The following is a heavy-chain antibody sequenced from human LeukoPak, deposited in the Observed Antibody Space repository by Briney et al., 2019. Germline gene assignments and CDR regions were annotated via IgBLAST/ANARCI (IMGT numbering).Heavy chain of an antibody. CDR1: GFTFSTYA. V-gene: IGHV3-23*01. Sequence: PGGSLRLSCAASGFTFSTYAMSWVRQAPGKGLEWVSAISGGGTGTYYADSVKGRFTISRDNSKNTLCLQMKRLRAEDTAVYHCAKDSIAAAGNVNYFDYWGQGTLVTVSS. CDR3: AKDSIAAAGNVNYFDY. D-gene: IGHD6-13*01. CDR2: ISGGGTGT. J-gene: IGHJ4*02.